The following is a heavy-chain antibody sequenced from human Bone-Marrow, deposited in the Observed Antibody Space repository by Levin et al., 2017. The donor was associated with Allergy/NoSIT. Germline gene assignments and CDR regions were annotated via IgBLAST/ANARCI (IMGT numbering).Heavy chain of an antibody. CDR2: INQDGSHK. CDR1: RFTFGNFW. J-gene: IGHJ3*02. Sequence: GESLKISCAASRFTFGNFWMIWVRQAPGKGLEWVANINQDGSHKYYVDSVKDRFTISRDNGKKSMVLQMNSLRAEDTAVYYCARGRRGGDYEGDAFDIWGQGTMVTVSS. V-gene: IGHV3-7*03. CDR3: ARGRRGGDYEGDAFDI. D-gene: IGHD4-17*01.